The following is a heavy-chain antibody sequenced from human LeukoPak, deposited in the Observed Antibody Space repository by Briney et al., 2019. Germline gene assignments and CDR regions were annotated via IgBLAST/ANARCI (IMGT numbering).Heavy chain of an antibody. CDR3: ARRGYEFSDLDN. V-gene: IGHV1-2*02. CDR2: INPNNGDT. J-gene: IGHJ4*02. Sequence: ASVKVSCKASGYTFTGYYMHWVRQAPGQGLEWMGWINPNNGDTNFAQKFQGRVAMTRDTSMNTVYMELSSLRSDDTAVYYCARRGYEFSDLDNWGQGTLVIVSS. D-gene: IGHD3/OR15-3a*01. CDR1: GYTFTGYY.